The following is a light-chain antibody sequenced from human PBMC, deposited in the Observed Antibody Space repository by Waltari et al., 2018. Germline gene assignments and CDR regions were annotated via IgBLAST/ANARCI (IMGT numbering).Light chain of an antibody. V-gene: IGLV2-23*02. J-gene: IGLJ2*01. CDR1: SSDVGGYNY. CDR2: DVS. CDR3: CSYAGSSTNVV. Sequence: QSALTQPASVSGSPGQSITISCTGTSSDVGGYNYVSWYQQHPGKAPKLMIYDVSKRPSGVSNRFSCSNSANPASLTISGLQAEDEADYYCCSYAGSSTNVVFGGGTKLSVL.